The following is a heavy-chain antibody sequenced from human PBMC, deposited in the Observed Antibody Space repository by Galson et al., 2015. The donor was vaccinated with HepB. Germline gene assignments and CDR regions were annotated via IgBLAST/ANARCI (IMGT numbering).Heavy chain of an antibody. Sequence: SLRLSCAASGFTFSSYWMSWVRQAPGKGLEWVANIKQDGSEKYYVDSVKGRFTISRDNAKNSLYLQMNSLRAEDTAVYYCAKGPYGGNSYYYYGMDVWGQGTTVTVSS. D-gene: IGHD4-23*01. CDR1: GFTFSSYW. V-gene: IGHV3-7*03. CDR2: IKQDGSEK. J-gene: IGHJ6*02. CDR3: AKGPYGGNSYYYYGMDV.